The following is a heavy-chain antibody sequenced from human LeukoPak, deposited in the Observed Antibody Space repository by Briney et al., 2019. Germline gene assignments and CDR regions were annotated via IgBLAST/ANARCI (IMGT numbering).Heavy chain of an antibody. J-gene: IGHJ3*02. CDR1: GFTVSSNY. D-gene: IGHD6-19*01. Sequence: PGGSLRLSCAASGFTVSSNYMSWVRQAPGKGLEWVSVIYSGGSTYYADSVKGRFTISRDNSKNTLYLQMNSLRAEDTAVYYCARGLAVGHDAFDIWGQGTMVTVSS. V-gene: IGHV3-66*01. CDR2: IYSGGST. CDR3: ARGLAVGHDAFDI.